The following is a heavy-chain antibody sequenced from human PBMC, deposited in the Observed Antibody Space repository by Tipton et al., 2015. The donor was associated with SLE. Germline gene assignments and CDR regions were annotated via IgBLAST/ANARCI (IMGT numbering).Heavy chain of an antibody. D-gene: IGHD1-26*01. CDR3: ARAPSRISAPAGPPNFDY. J-gene: IGHJ4*02. CDR2: MNPNSGNT. CDR1: GYTFTSYD. Sequence: QLVQSGAEVKKPGASVKVSCKASGYTFTSYDINWVRQATGQGLEWMGWMNPNSGNTGYAQKFQGRVTITRNTSISTAYMELSSLRSEDTAVYYCARAPSRISAPAGPPNFDYWGQGTLVTVSS. V-gene: IGHV1-8*03.